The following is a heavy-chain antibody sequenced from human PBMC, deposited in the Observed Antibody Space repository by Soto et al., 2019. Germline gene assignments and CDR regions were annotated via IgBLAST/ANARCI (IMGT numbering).Heavy chain of an antibody. CDR2: MNPDSGNT. CDR1: GYTFINYD. Sequence: QVQLVQSGAEVKKPGASVKVSCKASGYTFINYDINWVRQATGQGLAWVGWMNPDSGNTGYAQNFHGRVTMTGNTSISSVYMELSSLTSEDTAVYYCARRRGSNGWFDLWGQGPLVTVSS. D-gene: IGHD2-8*01. CDR3: ARRRGSNGWFDL. J-gene: IGHJ5*02. V-gene: IGHV1-8*01.